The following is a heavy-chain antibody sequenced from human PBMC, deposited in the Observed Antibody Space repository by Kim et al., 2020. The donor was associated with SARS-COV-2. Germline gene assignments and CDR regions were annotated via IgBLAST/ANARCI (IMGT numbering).Heavy chain of an antibody. Sequence: GGSLRLSCAASGFTFSNAWMSWVRQAPGKGLEWVGRIKSKTDGGTTDYAAPVKGRFTISRDDSKNTLYLQMNSLKTEDTAVYYCTTYMVRASYAFDIWGQGTMVTVSS. J-gene: IGHJ3*02. CDR2: IKSKTDGGTT. CDR3: TTYMVRASYAFDI. CDR1: GFTFSNAW. D-gene: IGHD3-10*01. V-gene: IGHV3-15*01.